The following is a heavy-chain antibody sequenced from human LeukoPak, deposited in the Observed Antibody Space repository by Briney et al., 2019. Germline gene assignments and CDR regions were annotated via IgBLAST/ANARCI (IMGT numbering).Heavy chain of an antibody. CDR1: GVTFSSYA. D-gene: IGHD3-10*01. CDR2: ISGGGGRT. V-gene: IGHV3-23*01. J-gene: IGHJ4*02. Sequence: PWGSLRLSCAASGVTFSSYAMSWVRQAPEKGLEWVSAISGGGGRTYYTDSVKGRFTISRDNSKNTLYLQLNSLIVEDTAVYYCAKEPDGSGSHYSHFDYWGQGTLVTVSS. CDR3: AKEPDGSGSHYSHFDY.